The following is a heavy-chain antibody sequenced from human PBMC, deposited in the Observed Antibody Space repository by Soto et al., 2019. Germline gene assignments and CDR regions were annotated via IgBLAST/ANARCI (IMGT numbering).Heavy chain of an antibody. CDR3: ARALTYYYGSGSYYNKNYFDY. J-gene: IGHJ4*02. Sequence: ASVKVSCKASGYTFTGYYMHWVRQAPGQGLEWMGWINPNSGGTNYAQKFQGWVTMTRDTSISTAYMELSRLRSDDTAVYYCARALTYYYGSGSYYNKNYFDYWPGNPGHRLL. D-gene: IGHD3-10*01. CDR2: INPNSGGT. V-gene: IGHV1-2*04. CDR1: GYTFTGYY.